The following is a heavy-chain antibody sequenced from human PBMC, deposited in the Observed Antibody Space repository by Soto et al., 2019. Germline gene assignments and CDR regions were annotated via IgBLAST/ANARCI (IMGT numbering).Heavy chain of an antibody. CDR1: GYTFTIYA. CDR3: AIDYGDYENYYYGMDV. D-gene: IGHD4-17*01. Sequence: ASVKVSCKASGYTFTIYAMHCVLQARLQRLEWMGWINAGNGNTKYSQKFQGRVTITRDTSASTAYMGLSSLRSEDTAVYYCAIDYGDYENYYYGMDVWGQGTTVTVSS. CDR2: INAGNGNT. V-gene: IGHV1-3*01. J-gene: IGHJ6*02.